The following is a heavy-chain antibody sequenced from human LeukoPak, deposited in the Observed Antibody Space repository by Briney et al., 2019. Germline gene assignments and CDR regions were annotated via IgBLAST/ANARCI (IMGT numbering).Heavy chain of an antibody. CDR2: IYSGDRT. CDR1: GFSVNHLY. J-gene: IGHJ4*02. V-gene: IGHV3-66*01. Sequence: PGGSLRLSCAASGFSVNHLYMSWVRQAPGKGLEWVSVIYSGDRTYYADSVKGRFTISRDTSKNTVYLQMNSLRPEETAVYYCASDGEYSYGYGFDYWGQGTLVTVSS. D-gene: IGHD5-18*01. CDR3: ASDGEYSYGYGFDY.